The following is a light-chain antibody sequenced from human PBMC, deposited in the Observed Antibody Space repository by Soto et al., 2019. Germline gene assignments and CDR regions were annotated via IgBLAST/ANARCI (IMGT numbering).Light chain of an antibody. CDR1: QGIGND. Sequence: AIQMAQSPSSLSASVGDRVTITCRASQGIGNDVGWFQQKPGQAPKLLIYAAATLQSGFPSRFSGSRSGTDFTLTISSLQPEDFATYYCLQDHNYPLTFGGGTKVEIK. CDR2: AAA. J-gene: IGKJ4*01. CDR3: LQDHNYPLT. V-gene: IGKV1-6*02.